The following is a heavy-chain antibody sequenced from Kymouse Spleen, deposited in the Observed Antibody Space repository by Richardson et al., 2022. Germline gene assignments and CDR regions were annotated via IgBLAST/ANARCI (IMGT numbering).Heavy chain of an antibody. J-gene: IGHJ6*02. CDR2: ISYDGSNK. CDR3: AVSSSWYYYYYGMDV. V-gene: IGHV3-30*18. CDR1: GFTFSSYG. Sequence: QVQLVESGGGVVQPGRSLRLSCAASGFTFSSYGMHWVRQAPGKGLEWVAVISYDGSNKYYADSVKGRFTISRDNSKNTLYLQMNSLRAEDTAVYYCAVSSSWYYYYYGMDVWGQGTTVTVSS. D-gene: IGHD6-13*01.